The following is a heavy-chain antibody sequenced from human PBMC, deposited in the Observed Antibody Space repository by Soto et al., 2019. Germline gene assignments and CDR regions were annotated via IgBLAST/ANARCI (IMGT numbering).Heavy chain of an antibody. V-gene: IGHV4-31*03. CDR2: IYYTGST. CDR3: ARGLGRWFGEFLSVNFDY. J-gene: IGHJ4*02. D-gene: IGHD3-10*01. Sequence: QEQLQESGPGLVKPSQTLSLTCTVSGGSISSGGYYWSWIRQHPGKGLEWIGHIYYTGSTYYNPSLKSRVTISLDTSKNQFSLKLSSVTAADTAMYYCARGLGRWFGEFLSVNFDYWGQGTLVTVSS. CDR1: GGSISSGGYY.